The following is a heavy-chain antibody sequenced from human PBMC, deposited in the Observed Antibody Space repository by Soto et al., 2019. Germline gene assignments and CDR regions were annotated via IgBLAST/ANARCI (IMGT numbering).Heavy chain of an antibody. CDR3: ARLTYYYDSSGIEGAFDI. J-gene: IGHJ3*02. V-gene: IGHV4-30-4*01. CDR2: IYYSGST. CDR1: GGSISSGDYY. D-gene: IGHD3-22*01. Sequence: SETLSLTCTVSGGSISSGDYYWSWIRQPPGKGLEWIGYIYYSGSTYYNPSLKSRVTISVDTSKNQFSLKLSSVTAADTAVYYCARLTYYYDSSGIEGAFDIWGQGTMVTVSS.